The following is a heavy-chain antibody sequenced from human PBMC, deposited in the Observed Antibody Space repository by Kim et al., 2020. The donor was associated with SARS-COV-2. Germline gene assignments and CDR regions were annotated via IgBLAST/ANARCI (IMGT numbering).Heavy chain of an antibody. D-gene: IGHD4-4*01. Sequence: KGRFTISRDNAKNSLYLQMNSLRAEDTSVYYCARDIRVNSSWYYYYGMDVWGQGTTVTVSS. CDR3: ARDIRVNSSWYYYYGMDV. J-gene: IGHJ6*02. V-gene: IGHV3-48*03.